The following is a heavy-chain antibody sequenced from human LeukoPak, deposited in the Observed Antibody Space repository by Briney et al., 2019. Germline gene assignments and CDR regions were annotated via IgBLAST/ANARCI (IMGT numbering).Heavy chain of an antibody. D-gene: IGHD3-3*01. CDR1: GFTFSSYW. J-gene: IGHJ6*03. CDR3: ARAYDFWSGYDYYYYYMDV. Sequence: PGGSLRLSCAASGFTFSSYWMHWVRQAPGKGLVWVSRINTDGSSTSYADSVKGRFTISRDNAKNTLYLQMNSLRAEDTAVYYCARAYDFWSGYDYYYYYMDVWGKGTTVTVSS. V-gene: IGHV3-74*01. CDR2: INTDGSST.